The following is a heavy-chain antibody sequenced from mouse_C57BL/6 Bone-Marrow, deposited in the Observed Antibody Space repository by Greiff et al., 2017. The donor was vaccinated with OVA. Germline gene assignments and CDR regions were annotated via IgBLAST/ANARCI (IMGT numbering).Heavy chain of an antibody. V-gene: IGHV1-5*01. D-gene: IGHD1-1*01. CDR2: IYPGNSDT. CDR3: TRSFYYYGSSLDWYFDV. Sequence: VQLQQSGTVLARPGASVKMSCKTSGYTFTSYWMHWVKQRPGQGLEWIGAIYPGNSDTSYNQKFKGKAKLTAVTSASTAYMELSSLTNEDSAVYYCTRSFYYYGSSLDWYFDVWGTGTTVTVSS. J-gene: IGHJ1*03. CDR1: GYTFTSYW.